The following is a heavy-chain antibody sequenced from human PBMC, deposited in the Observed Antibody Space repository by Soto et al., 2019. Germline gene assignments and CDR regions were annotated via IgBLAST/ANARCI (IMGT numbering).Heavy chain of an antibody. D-gene: IGHD6-13*01. CDR1: GITFIADA. CDR2: ISGSGATT. V-gene: IGHV3-23*01. CDR3: AKSFSSNWYDYFDY. J-gene: IGHJ4*02. Sequence: GGSLRLSCAASGITFIADAMSWVRQAPGKGLEWVSAISGSGATTYYADSVKGRFTISRDKSKNTLYLQMNSLRAEDTALYYCAKSFSSNWYDYFDYWGQGSLVTVSS.